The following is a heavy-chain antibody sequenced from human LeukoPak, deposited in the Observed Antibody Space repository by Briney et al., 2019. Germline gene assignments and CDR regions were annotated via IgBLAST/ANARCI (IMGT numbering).Heavy chain of an antibody. Sequence: PSDTLSLTCAVTGYSISSSNWWGWMRQPPGKGLEWIGYIYYSGSTNYNPSLKSRVTMSVDTSKNQFSLKLSSVTALDTAVYYCARGRYCSRTSCYPFDYWGQGTLVTVSS. CDR3: ARGRYCSRTSCYPFDY. CDR2: IYYSGST. J-gene: IGHJ4*02. CDR1: GYSISSSNW. D-gene: IGHD2-2*01. V-gene: IGHV4-28*06.